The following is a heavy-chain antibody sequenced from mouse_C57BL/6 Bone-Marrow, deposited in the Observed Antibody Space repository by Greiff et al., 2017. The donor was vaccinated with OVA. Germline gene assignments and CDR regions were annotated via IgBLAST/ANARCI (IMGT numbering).Heavy chain of an antibody. Sequence: VQLQQSGAELVRPGASVKLSCTASGFNIKGDYMHWVKERPEQGLEWIGWIDPENGDTEYASKFQGKATITADTSSKTVYLHLSSLTSEDTAVYYCTTYRYWGQGTTLTVSS. CDR3: TTYRY. CDR1: GFNIKGDY. CDR2: IDPENGDT. V-gene: IGHV14-4*01. J-gene: IGHJ2*01.